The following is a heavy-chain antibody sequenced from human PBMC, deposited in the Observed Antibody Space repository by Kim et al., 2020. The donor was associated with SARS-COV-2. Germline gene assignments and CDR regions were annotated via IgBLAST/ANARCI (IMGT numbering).Heavy chain of an antibody. V-gene: IGHV1-8*01. CDR3: ARALRTINAFDF. J-gene: IGHJ4*02. Sequence: GKAQKVPGRVTMTRNTSISTAYMELSSLRSDDTAVYYCARALRTINAFDFWGQGTLVTVSS.